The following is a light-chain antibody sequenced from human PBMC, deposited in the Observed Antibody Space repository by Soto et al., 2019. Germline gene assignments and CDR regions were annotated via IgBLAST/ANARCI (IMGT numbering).Light chain of an antibody. Sequence: EIVMTQSPATLSVSPGERATLSCRASQSVSSNLAWYQQKPGQAPRLLIYGASIRATGIPARFSGSGSGTEFTLTISSLQSEDFAVYYCQQYNNWPLAFGQGTKVEI. J-gene: IGKJ1*01. CDR2: GAS. V-gene: IGKV3D-15*01. CDR3: QQYNNWPLA. CDR1: QSVSSN.